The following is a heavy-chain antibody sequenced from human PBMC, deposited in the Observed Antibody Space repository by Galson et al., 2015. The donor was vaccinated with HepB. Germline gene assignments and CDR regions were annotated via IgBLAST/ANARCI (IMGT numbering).Heavy chain of an antibody. D-gene: IGHD6-19*01. J-gene: IGHJ4*02. CDR2: ISSSSASII. V-gene: IGHV3-11*01. Sequence: SLRLSCAASGFTFSDYYMTWIRQAPGKGLEWVSYISSSSASIIYYADSVKGRFSIPRDDAKKSLYLQMNSLRAEDTAVYYCARDYGSGWYFDYWGQGTLVTVSS. CDR3: ARDYGSGWYFDY. CDR1: GFTFSDYY.